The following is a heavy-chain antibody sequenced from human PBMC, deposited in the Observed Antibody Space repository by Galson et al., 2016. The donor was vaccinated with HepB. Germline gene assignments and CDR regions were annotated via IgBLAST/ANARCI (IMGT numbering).Heavy chain of an antibody. CDR3: TRDGGSYNHLDL. D-gene: IGHD1-26*01. CDR1: GFTFSDYY. J-gene: IGHJ5*02. Sequence: SLRLSCAASGFTFSDYYMSWIRQAPGKGLEWVSYITNSGSTIHYADSVKGRFTISRDNAKNSLYLQMNSLRAEDTALYYCTRDGGSYNHLDLWGQGTLVTVSS. CDR2: ITNSGSTI. V-gene: IGHV3-11*04.